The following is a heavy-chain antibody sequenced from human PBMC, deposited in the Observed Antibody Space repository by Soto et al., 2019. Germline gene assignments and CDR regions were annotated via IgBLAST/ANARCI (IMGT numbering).Heavy chain of an antibody. D-gene: IGHD2-21*02. CDR3: ARRPKYGGNSLGMDV. Sequence: EVQLVESGGGLVQPGGSLRLSCAASGFTVSSNYMSWVRQARGKGLEWVSVIYSGGSTYYADSVKGRFTISRDNSKNTRYLQRNSLRVEETAVYDCARRPKYGGNSLGMDVWGQGTTVTVSS. CDR2: IYSGGST. CDR1: GFTVSSNY. V-gene: IGHV3-66*01. J-gene: IGHJ6*02.